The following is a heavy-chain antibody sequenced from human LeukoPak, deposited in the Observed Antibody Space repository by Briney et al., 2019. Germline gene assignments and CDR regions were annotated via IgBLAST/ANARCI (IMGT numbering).Heavy chain of an antibody. CDR1: GYTFTGYY. V-gene: IGHV1-2*02. D-gene: IGHD6-13*01. Sequence: ASVKVSCKASGYTFTGYYMHWVRQAPGQGLEWTGWINPNSGGTNYAQKFQGRVTMTRDTSISTAYMELSRLRSDDTAVYYCAGGVGIAALYFDYWGQGTLVTVSS. J-gene: IGHJ4*02. CDR2: INPNSGGT. CDR3: AGGVGIAALYFDY.